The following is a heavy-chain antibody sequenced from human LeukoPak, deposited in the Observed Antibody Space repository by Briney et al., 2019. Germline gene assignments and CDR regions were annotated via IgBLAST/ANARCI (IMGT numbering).Heavy chain of an antibody. CDR3: ARRRAGKGYCSSTSCYVVGDY. D-gene: IGHD2-2*01. V-gene: IGHV5-51*01. J-gene: IGHJ4*02. CDR2: IYPGDSDT. Sequence: GESLKISCKGSGYSFTSCWIGWVRQMPGKGLEWMGIIYPGDSDTRYSPSFQGQVTISADKSISTAYLQWSSLKASDTAMYYCARRRAGKGYCSSTSCYVVGDYWGQGTLVTVSS. CDR1: GYSFTSCW.